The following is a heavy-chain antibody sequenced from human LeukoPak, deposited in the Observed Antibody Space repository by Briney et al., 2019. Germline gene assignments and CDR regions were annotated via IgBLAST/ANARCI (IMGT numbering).Heavy chain of an antibody. D-gene: IGHD3-22*01. CDR3: AREYYYDSSGYYFDY. J-gene: IGHJ4*02. V-gene: IGHV4-30-4*01. Sequence: WVRQAPGKGLEWIGYIYYSGSTYYNPSLKSRVTISVDTSKNQFSLKLSSVTAADTAVYYCAREYYYDSSGYYFDYWGQGTLVTVSS. CDR2: IYYSGST.